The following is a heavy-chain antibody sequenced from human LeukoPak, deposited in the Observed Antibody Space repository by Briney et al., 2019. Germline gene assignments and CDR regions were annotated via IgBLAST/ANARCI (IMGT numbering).Heavy chain of an antibody. CDR3: ARDRVNYYDSSGYDY. V-gene: IGHV1-3*01. CDR1: GYTFTSYY. D-gene: IGHD3-22*01. CDR2: INAGNGNT. Sequence: ASVKVSCKASGYTFTSYYMHWVRQAPGQRLEWMGWINAGNGNTKYSQKFQGRVTITRDTSASTAYMELSSLRSEDTAVYYCARDRVNYYDSSGYDYWGQGTLVTVSS. J-gene: IGHJ4*02.